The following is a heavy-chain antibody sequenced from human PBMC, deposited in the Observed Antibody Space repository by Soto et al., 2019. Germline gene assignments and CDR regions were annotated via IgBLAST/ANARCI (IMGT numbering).Heavy chain of an antibody. CDR1: GFTFSSYA. D-gene: IGHD2-2*01. CDR2: ISGSGGST. J-gene: IGHJ5*02. Sequence: FLRLSCAASGFTFSSYAMSWVRQAPGKGLEWVSAISGSGGSTYYADSVKGRFTISRDNSKNTLYLQMNSLRAEDTAVYYCAKDCCPQYQLPRNWFDPWGQGTLGTVSS. V-gene: IGHV3-23*01. CDR3: AKDCCPQYQLPRNWFDP.